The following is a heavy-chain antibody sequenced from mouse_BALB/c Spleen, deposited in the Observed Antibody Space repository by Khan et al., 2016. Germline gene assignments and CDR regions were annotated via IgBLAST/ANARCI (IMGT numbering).Heavy chain of an antibody. CDR1: VSSITSDYA. CDR3: AREYSGSSFFDY. J-gene: IGHJ2*01. V-gene: IGHV3-2*02. D-gene: IGHD1-1*01. Sequence: EVQLQESGPGLVKSSPSLSLTCIVTVSSITSDYAWNRIRQLPGNKLEWKGYIIYSGSTSYNPSLKSRISNTRDTSKNQFFLQLNSVTTEDTATYFCAREYSGSSFFDYWGQGTTLSVSS. CDR2: IIYSGST.